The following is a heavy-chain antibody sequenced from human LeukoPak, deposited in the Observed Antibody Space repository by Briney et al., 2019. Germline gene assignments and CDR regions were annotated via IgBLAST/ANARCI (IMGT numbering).Heavy chain of an antibody. Sequence: GGSLRLSCAASGFTFSSHSMNWVRQAPGKGLEWVSSISSSSSYIYYADSVKGRFTISRDNAKNSLYLQMNSLRAEDTAVYYCARGQLVGLKPSASTDYWGQGTLVTVSS. CDR3: ARGQLVGLKPSASTDY. J-gene: IGHJ4*02. CDR1: GFTFSSHS. V-gene: IGHV3-21*01. CDR2: ISSSSSYI. D-gene: IGHD6-13*01.